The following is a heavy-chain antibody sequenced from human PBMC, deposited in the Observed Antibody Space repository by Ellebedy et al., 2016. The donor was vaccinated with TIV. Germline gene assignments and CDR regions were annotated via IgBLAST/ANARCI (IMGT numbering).Heavy chain of an antibody. J-gene: IGHJ5*02. CDR3: ARDPGGGGNYGDNWFDP. D-gene: IGHD4-17*01. CDR2: IYKDGGT. V-gene: IGHV3-66*01. Sequence: GESLKISCAASGFTVNSYFMSWVRQAPGKGLEWVSIIYKDGGTNYTDSALGRFTISRDNSENTLSLQMDSLRAEDTAVYYCARDPGGGGNYGDNWFDPWGQGTLVTVTS. CDR1: GFTVNSYF.